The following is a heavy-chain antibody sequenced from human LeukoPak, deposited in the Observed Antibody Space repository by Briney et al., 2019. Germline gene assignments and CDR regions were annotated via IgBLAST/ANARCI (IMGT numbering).Heavy chain of an antibody. D-gene: IGHD6-6*01. CDR3: ASEPAYSSSDAFDI. J-gene: IGHJ3*02. CDR2: IKQDGSEK. V-gene: IGHV3-7*01. CDR1: GFTFSDYY. Sequence: PGGSLRLSCAASGFTFSDYYMSWIRKAPGKGLEWVANIKQDGSEKYYVDSVKGRFTISRDNAKNSLYLQMNSPRAEDTAVYYCASEPAYSSSDAFDIWGQGTMVTVSS.